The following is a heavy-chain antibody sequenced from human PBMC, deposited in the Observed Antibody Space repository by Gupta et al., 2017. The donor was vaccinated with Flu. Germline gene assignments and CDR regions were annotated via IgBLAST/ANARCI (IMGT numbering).Heavy chain of an antibody. J-gene: IGHJ3*02. CDR3: ARGRGDCNTTTCQYDAFDI. V-gene: IGHV3-74*03. D-gene: IGHD2-2*01. Sequence: GMHWVRQAPGKGLVWVSRINSDGSRTTYADSVKGRFTISRDNAKNTLYLQMNSLRAEDTAVYYCARGRGDCNTTTCQYDAFDIWGQGTMVTVSS. CDR2: INSDGSRT. CDR1: G.